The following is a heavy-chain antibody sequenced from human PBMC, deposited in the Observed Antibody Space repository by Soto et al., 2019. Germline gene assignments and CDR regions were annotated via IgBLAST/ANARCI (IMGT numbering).Heavy chain of an antibody. CDR2: ISGSGGST. Sequence: GESLKISCAASGFTFSSYAMSWVRQAPGKGLEWVSAISGSGGSTYYADSVKGRFTISRDNSKNTLYLQMNSLRAEDTAVYYCAKPKRAYDVLTGYYPFFWGQGTLVTVSS. D-gene: IGHD3-9*01. J-gene: IGHJ4*02. CDR3: AKPKRAYDVLTGYYPFF. CDR1: GFTFSSYA. V-gene: IGHV3-23*01.